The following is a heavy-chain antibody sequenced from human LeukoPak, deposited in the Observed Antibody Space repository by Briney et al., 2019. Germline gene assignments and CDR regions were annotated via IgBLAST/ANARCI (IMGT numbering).Heavy chain of an antibody. CDR2: IDPSDSYT. J-gene: IGHJ4*02. V-gene: IGHV5-10-1*01. CDR3: VRQGHNFFDY. Sequence: GESLRISCKGSGYSFTSYWISWVRQMPGKGLEWMGRIDPSDSYTNYSPSFQGHVTISADKSISTAYLQWSTLKASDTAMYYCVRQGHNFFDYWGQGTLVTVSS. CDR1: GYSFTSYW.